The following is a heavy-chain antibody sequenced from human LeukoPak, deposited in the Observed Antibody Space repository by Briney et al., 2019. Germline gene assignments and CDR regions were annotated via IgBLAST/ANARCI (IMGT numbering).Heavy chain of an antibody. CDR2: IYYSGST. CDR1: GGSISSYY. D-gene: IGHD3-22*01. CDR3: AREYDSSGYYYSDAFDI. Sequence: SETLSLTCTVSGGSISSYYWSWIRQPPGKGLEWIGYIYYSGSTNYNPSLKSRVTISVDTSKNQFSLKLSSVTAADAAVYYCAREYDSSGYYYSDAFDIWGQGTMVTVSS. V-gene: IGHV4-59*08. J-gene: IGHJ3*02.